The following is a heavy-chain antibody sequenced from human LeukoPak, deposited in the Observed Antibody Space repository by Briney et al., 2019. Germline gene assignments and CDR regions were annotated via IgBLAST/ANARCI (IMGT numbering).Heavy chain of an antibody. D-gene: IGHD4-23*01. Sequence: SETLSLTCTLSVDSISSYYWSWIRQPPGRGLEWIVYIYYSGSTNYNPSLESRVTISVDTSKNQFSLKLSSVTAADTAVYYCARRPRVTPHAFDIWGQGTMVTVSS. J-gene: IGHJ3*02. CDR2: IYYSGST. CDR1: VDSISSYY. V-gene: IGHV4-59*01. CDR3: ARRPRVTPHAFDI.